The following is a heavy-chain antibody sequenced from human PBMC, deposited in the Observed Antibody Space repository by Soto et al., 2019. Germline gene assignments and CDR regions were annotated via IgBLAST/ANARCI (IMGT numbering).Heavy chain of an antibody. CDR1: GFTFSSYA. D-gene: IGHD6-13*01. Sequence: EVQLLDSGGGLVQPGGSLRLSCAASGFTFSSYAMNWVRQAPGKGLEWVSVISGSGGSTYYADSVKGRFTISRDNPKNTLYLQMNSLRSEDTAVYYCARRGPGTYFDYWGQGTLVTGSS. CDR2: ISGSGGST. J-gene: IGHJ4*02. CDR3: ARRGPGTYFDY. V-gene: IGHV3-23*01.